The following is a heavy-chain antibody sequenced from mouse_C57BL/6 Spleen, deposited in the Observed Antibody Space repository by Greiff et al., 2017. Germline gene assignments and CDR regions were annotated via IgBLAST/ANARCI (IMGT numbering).Heavy chain of an antibody. V-gene: IGHV5-16*01. CDR1: GFTFSDYY. D-gene: IGHD1-1*01. Sequence: EVQLVESEGGLVQPGSSMKLSCTASGFTFSDYYMAWVRQVPEKGLEWVANINYDGSSTYYLDSLKSRFIISRDNAKNILYLQMSSLKSEDTATYYCARDHYGSIHWYFDVWGTGTTVTVSS. CDR2: INYDGSST. J-gene: IGHJ1*03. CDR3: ARDHYGSIHWYFDV.